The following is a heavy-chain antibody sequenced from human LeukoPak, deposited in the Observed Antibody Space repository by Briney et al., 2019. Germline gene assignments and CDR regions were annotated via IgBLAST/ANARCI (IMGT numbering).Heavy chain of an antibody. CDR3: ARSGGAVVVVAAPSLAFDI. CDR2: INHSGST. J-gene: IGHJ3*02. D-gene: IGHD2-15*01. CDR1: GGSFSGYY. Sequence: SETLSLTCAVYGGSFSGYYWSWIRQPPGKGLEWIGEINHSGSTNYNPSLKSRVTISVDTSKNQFSLKLSSVTAADTAVYYCARSGGAVVVVAAPSLAFDIWGQGTMVTVSS. V-gene: IGHV4-34*01.